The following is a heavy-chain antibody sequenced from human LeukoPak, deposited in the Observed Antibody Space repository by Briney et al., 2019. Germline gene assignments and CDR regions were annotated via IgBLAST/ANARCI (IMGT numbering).Heavy chain of an antibody. V-gene: IGHV4-34*01. CDR1: GGSFSGYY. CDR3: ARGGLVRGLINSLIAFDI. CDR2: INHSGST. Sequence: PSETLSLTCAVYGGSFSGYYWSWIRQPPGKGLEWIGEINHSGSTNYNPSLKSRVTISVDTSKNQLSLHLNSVTPEDTAVYYCARGGLVRGLINSLIAFDIWDQGTMVTVSS. J-gene: IGHJ3*02. D-gene: IGHD3-10*01.